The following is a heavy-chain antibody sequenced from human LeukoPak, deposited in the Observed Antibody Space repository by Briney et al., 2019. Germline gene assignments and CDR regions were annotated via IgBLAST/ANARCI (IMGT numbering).Heavy chain of an antibody. Sequence: GGSLRLSCAASGFTFSSYAMYRVRQAPGKGLEWVAVISYDGSNKYYADSVKGRFTISRDNSKNTLYLQMNSLRAEDTAVYYCATLNDLLDYWGQGTLVTVSS. V-gene: IGHV3-30-3*01. CDR3: ATLNDLLDY. D-gene: IGHD3-16*01. J-gene: IGHJ4*02. CDR1: GFTFSSYA. CDR2: ISYDGSNK.